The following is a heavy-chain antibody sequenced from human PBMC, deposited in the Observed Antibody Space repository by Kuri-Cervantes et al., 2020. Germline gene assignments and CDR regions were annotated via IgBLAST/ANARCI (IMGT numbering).Heavy chain of an antibody. V-gene: IGHV3-23*01. Sequence: GESLKISCAASEFTFSSYAMNWVRQAPGKGLQWVSTLSVSGATTYYADSVKGRFTISRDNSKNTLYLQMNSLRAEDTAVYYCARDLSGIAAAGTYFQHWGQGTLVTVSS. D-gene: IGHD6-13*01. CDR2: LSVSGATT. J-gene: IGHJ1*01. CDR3: ARDLSGIAAAGTYFQH. CDR1: EFTFSSYA.